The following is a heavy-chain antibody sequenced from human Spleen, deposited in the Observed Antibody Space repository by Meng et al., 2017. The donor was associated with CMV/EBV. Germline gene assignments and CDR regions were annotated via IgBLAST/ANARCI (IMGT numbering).Heavy chain of an antibody. J-gene: IGHJ4*02. D-gene: IGHD2-21*01. Sequence: AGSLRLSCAASGLTFSSYGMSWVRQAPGKGLEWVSSIGATAGGTYYADSVKGRFTISRDNAKNTLYLQMNSLRVEDTAVYYCAKYSAVGERLYYFDYWGQGTLVTVSS. V-gene: IGHV3-23*01. CDR3: AKYSAVGERLYYFDY. CDR2: IGATAGGT. CDR1: GLTFSSYG.